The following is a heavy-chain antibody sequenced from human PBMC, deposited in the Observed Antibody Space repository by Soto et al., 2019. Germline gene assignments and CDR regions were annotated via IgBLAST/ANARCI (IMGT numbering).Heavy chain of an antibody. J-gene: IGHJ5*02. D-gene: IGHD2-21*02. CDR1: GFTFSNHG. Sequence: QVQLVESGGGVVQPGRSLRLCCAASGFTFSNHGMHWVRQAPGKGLVWVAAIWYDGSYKYYADSVKGRFTISRDNSKNTLYLQMNSLRAEDTAVYYCARERGDHWFDPWGQGTLVIVSS. V-gene: IGHV3-33*01. CDR2: IWYDGSYK. CDR3: ARERGDHWFDP.